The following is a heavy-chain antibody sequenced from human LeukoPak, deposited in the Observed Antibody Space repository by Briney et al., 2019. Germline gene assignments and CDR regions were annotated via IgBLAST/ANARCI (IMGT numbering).Heavy chain of an antibody. CDR3: ARDGEYCTNGVCYRHLFDY. Sequence: PSETLSLTCTVSGGSISSGSYYWRWLRQPAGTGLEWIGRIYTSGSTNYNPSLKSRVTISVDTSKKKFSLKLSSVTAADTAVYYCARDGEYCTNGVCYRHLFDYWGQGTLVTVS. J-gene: IGHJ4*02. CDR1: GGSISSGSYY. V-gene: IGHV4-61*02. D-gene: IGHD2-8*01. CDR2: IYTSGST.